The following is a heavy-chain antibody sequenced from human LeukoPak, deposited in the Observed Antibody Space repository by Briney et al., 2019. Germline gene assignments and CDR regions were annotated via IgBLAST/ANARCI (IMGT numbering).Heavy chain of an antibody. J-gene: IGHJ4*02. CDR1: GYTFTSYG. CDR3: ARDRFGYCSGGSCLLFDY. CDR2: ISAYNGNT. Sequence: ASVKVSCKASGYTFTSYGISWVRRAPGHGLEWMGWISAYNGNTNYAQKLQGRVTMTTDTSTSTAYMELRSLRSDDTAVYYCARDRFGYCSGGSCLLFDYWGQGTLVTVSS. V-gene: IGHV1-18*04. D-gene: IGHD2-15*01.